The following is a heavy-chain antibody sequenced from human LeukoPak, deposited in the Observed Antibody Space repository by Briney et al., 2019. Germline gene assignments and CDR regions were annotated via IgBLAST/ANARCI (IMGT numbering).Heavy chain of an antibody. CDR1: GYSFTSYW. J-gene: IGHJ4*02. D-gene: IGHD3-22*01. V-gene: IGHV5-51*01. CDR3: ARQNYYDSSGYRSYFDY. CDR2: IYPGDSDT. Sequence: GESLRISCKGSGYSFTSYWIGWVRQMPGKGLEWMGIIYPGDSDTRYSPSFQGRVTISVDKSISTAYLQWSSLKASDTAMYYCARQNYYDSSGYRSYFDYWGQGTLVTVSS.